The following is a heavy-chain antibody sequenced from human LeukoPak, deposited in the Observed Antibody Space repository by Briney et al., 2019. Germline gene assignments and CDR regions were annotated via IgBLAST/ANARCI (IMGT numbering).Heavy chain of an antibody. CDR2: ISSSGSTI. CDR1: GFTFSSYE. CDR3: ASDFYGPHDY. J-gene: IGHJ4*02. V-gene: IGHV3-48*03. Sequence: GGSLRLSCAASGFTFSSYEMNWVRQAPGKGLEWVSYISSSGSTIYYADSVKGRFTTSRDNAKNSLYLQMNSLRAEDTAVYYCASDFYGPHDYWGQGTLVTVSS. D-gene: IGHD4-17*01.